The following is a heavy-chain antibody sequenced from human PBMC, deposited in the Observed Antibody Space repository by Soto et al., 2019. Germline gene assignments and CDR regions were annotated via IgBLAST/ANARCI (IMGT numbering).Heavy chain of an antibody. Sequence: GGSLRLSCAASGFTFSDYYMSWIRQAPGKGLEWVSYISSSSYTNYADSVKGRFTISRDNAKNSLYLQMNSLRAEDTAVYYCAKGGYYDSSGYLGWLDYWGQGTLVTVSS. D-gene: IGHD3-22*01. J-gene: IGHJ4*02. V-gene: IGHV3-11*05. CDR1: GFTFSDYY. CDR3: AKGGYYDSSGYLGWLDY. CDR2: ISSSSYT.